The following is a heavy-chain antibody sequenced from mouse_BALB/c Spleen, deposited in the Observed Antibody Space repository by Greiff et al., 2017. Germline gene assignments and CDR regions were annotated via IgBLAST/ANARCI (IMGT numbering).Heavy chain of an antibody. CDR1: GFSFTSYY. Sequence: QVQLQQSGPELVKPGASVKISCTASGFSFTSYYIHWVKQRPGQGLEWIGWIFPGGGNTKYNEKFKGKATLTADTSSSTAYMLLSSLASEASAVYFCARGDDGSFDYWGQGTSLTVSS. CDR3: ARGDDGSFDY. D-gene: IGHD2-3*01. J-gene: IGHJ2*02. V-gene: IGHV1-66*01. CDR2: IFPGGGNT.